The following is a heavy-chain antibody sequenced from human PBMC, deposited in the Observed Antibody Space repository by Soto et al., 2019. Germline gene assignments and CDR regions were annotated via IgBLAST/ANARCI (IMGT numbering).Heavy chain of an antibody. CDR1: GGSISSYY. CDR2: IYYSGST. Sequence: PSETLSLTCTVSGGSISSYYWSWIRQPPGKGLEWIGYIYYSGSTNYNPSLKSRVTISVDTSKNQFSLKLSSVTAADTAVYYCARRYDYIWGSYRSGWFDPWGQGTLVTVSS. J-gene: IGHJ5*02. V-gene: IGHV4-59*08. CDR3: ARRYDYIWGSYRSGWFDP. D-gene: IGHD3-16*02.